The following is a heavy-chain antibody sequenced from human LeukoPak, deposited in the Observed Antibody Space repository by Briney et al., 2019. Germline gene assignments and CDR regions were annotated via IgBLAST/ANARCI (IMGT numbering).Heavy chain of an antibody. CDR2: IYYGGST. Sequence: SETLSLTCTVSGGSLSSSSYYWGWIRQPPGKGLEWIGNIYYGGSTYYNPSLKSRVTISVDTSKNQFSLKLSSVTAADTAVYYCAGLAKGYGSGSNFDYWGQGTLVTVSS. CDR3: AGLAKGYGSGSNFDY. CDR1: GGSLSSSSYY. J-gene: IGHJ4*02. D-gene: IGHD3-10*01. V-gene: IGHV4-39*01.